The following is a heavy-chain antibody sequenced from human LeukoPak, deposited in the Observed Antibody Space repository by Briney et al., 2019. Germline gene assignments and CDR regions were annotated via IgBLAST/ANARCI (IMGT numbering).Heavy chain of an antibody. Sequence: GESLKISCEASGFSFTMYWIAWVRQMPGKGLEWMGIVYPSDSDTRYSPSFKGQVTISFDKSISTAYLQWSSLKSSDTAIYYCARHLGYSSGWYYFDVWGKGTTVTVSS. CDR2: VYPSDSDT. CDR3: ARHLGYSSGWYYFDV. CDR1: GFSFTMYW. J-gene: IGHJ6*03. V-gene: IGHV5-51*01. D-gene: IGHD6-19*01.